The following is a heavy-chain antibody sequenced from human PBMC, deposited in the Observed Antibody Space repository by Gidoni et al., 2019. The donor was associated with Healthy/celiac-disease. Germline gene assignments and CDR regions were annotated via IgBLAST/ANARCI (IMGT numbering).Heavy chain of an antibody. CDR1: GCTCSSYG. D-gene: IGHD2-2*01. CDR3: ARESYITSCYHMDV. V-gene: IGHV3-33*01. J-gene: IGHJ6*03. Sequence: QVQLVESGGGVVQPGRSLRLSCAASGCTCSSYGMHWVRQAPGKGLEWVAVRWYDGSNKYYADSVKRRFTISSDNSNNTLYLQMNSLIAEDTAVYYCARESYITSCYHMDVWGKGTTVTVSS. CDR2: RWYDGSNK.